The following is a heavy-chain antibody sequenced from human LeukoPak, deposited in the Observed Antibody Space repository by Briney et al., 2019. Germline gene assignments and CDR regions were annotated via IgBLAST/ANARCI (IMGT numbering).Heavy chain of an antibody. J-gene: IGHJ4*02. V-gene: IGHV4-4*02. Sequence: PSETLSLTCAVSGGSISTSNWWSWVRQPPGKGLEWIGEIYHSGSTNYNPSLKSRVAISVDKSENQFSLKLSSVTAADTAVYYCARLDILTGNYYYFNFWGQGTLVTVSS. D-gene: IGHD3-9*01. CDR1: GGSISTSNW. CDR2: IYHSGST. CDR3: ARLDILTGNYYYFNF.